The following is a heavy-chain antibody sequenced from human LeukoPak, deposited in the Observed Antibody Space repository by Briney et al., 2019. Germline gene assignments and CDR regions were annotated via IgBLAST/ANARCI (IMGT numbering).Heavy chain of an antibody. J-gene: IGHJ6*02. CDR3: TTDPYGDYRDYYGMDV. Sequence: NPGGSLRLSCAASGFTFSNAWMSWVRQAPGKGLERVGRIKSKTDGGTTDYAAPVKGRFTISRDDSKNTLYLQMNSLKTEDTAVYYCTTDPYGDYRDYYGMDVWGQGTTVTVSS. CDR2: IKSKTDGGTT. CDR1: GFTFSNAW. V-gene: IGHV3-15*01. D-gene: IGHD4-11*01.